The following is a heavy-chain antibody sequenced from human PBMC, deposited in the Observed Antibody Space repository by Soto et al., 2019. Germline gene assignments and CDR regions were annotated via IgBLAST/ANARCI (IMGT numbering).Heavy chain of an antibody. CDR2: ISWNSGSM. Sequence: EVQLVEFGGGLVQPGRSLRLSCAASGFTFDDYAMHWVRQAPGKGLEWVSGISWNSGSMCYADSVKGRFTISRDNAKKSLYLQMNSLRAEDTALYYCAKVDGYDLGHFDYWGQGTLVTVSS. CDR3: AKVDGYDLGHFDY. J-gene: IGHJ4*02. V-gene: IGHV3-9*01. CDR1: GFTFDDYA. D-gene: IGHD5-12*01.